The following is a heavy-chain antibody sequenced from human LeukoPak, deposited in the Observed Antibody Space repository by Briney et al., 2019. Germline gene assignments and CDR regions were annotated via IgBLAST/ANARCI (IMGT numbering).Heavy chain of an antibody. CDR3: AKEDRSGGSCDY. Sequence: GGSLRLSCAASGFTFSSYAMSWFRQAPGKGLEGVSAIRGSGGSTYYADSVKGRFTISRDNSKNTLYLQMNSLRAEDTAVYYCAKEDRSGGSCDYWGQGTLVTVSS. CDR1: GFTFSSYA. V-gene: IGHV3-23*01. D-gene: IGHD2-15*01. CDR2: IRGSGGST. J-gene: IGHJ4*02.